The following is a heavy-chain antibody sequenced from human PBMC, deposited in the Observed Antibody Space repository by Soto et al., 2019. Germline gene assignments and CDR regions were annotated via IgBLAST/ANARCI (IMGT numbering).Heavy chain of an antibody. CDR3: ARSDQDGSSWYISYYYYYMDV. V-gene: IGHV1-8*01. J-gene: IGHJ6*03. Sequence: QVQLVQSGAEVKKHGASVKVSCKASGYTFTSYDINWVRQATGQGLEWMGWMNPNSGNTGYAQKFQGRVTMTRNTSISTAYMELSSLRSEYTAVYYCARSDQDGSSWYISYYYYYMDVWGKGTTVTVSS. CDR2: MNPNSGNT. D-gene: IGHD6-13*01. CDR1: GYTFTSYD.